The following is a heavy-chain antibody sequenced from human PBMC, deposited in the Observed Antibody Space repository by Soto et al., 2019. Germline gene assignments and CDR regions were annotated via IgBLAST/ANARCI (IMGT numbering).Heavy chain of an antibody. J-gene: IGHJ5*02. CDR1: GGSFSGYY. CDR3: ARGSSWDIVVVPAATSSFSWFDP. D-gene: IGHD2-2*01. CDR2: INHSGST. V-gene: IGHV4-34*01. Sequence: PSETLSLTCAVYGGSFSGYYWSWIRQPPGKGLEWIGEINHSGSTNYNPSLKSRVTISVDTSKNQFSLKLSSVTAADTAVYYCARGSSWDIVVVPAATSSFSWFDPWGQGTLVTVSS.